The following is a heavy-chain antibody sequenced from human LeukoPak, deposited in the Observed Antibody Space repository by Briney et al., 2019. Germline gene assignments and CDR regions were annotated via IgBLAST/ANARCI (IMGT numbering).Heavy chain of an antibody. CDR1: GFNFRYYA. J-gene: IGHJ4*02. CDR3: AKQSSRGFDY. D-gene: IGHD3-16*02. V-gene: IGHV3-23*01. CDR2: ISEGADIT. Sequence: GGSLRLSCAASGFNFRYYAMTWVRQAPGKGLECVSGISEGADITYYGGSVKGRFTISRDNSKNTLYLQMNSLRAEDTAVYYCAKQSSRGFDYWGQGTLVTASS.